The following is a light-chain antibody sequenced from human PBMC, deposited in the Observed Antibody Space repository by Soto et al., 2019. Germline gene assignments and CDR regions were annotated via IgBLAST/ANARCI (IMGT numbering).Light chain of an antibody. V-gene: IGKV1-5*03. CDR3: QQYETYSDT. Sequence: DIQMTQSPSSLSASVGDRVTITCRASQIINTWLAWYQQKPGKAPKLLIYRASNLVNGVPSRFSVRGSRTEFPLTITSLQTDEFSVYYCQQYETYSDTCGAGTKVDL. J-gene: IGKJ3*01. CDR1: QIINTW. CDR2: RAS.